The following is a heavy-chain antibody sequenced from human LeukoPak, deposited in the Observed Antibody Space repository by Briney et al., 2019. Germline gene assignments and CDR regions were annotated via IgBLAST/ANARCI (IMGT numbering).Heavy chain of an antibody. J-gene: IGHJ3*02. V-gene: IGHV3-48*01. D-gene: IGHD6-13*01. CDR2: ISSSSSTI. CDR1: GFTFSSYS. Sequence: GGSLRLSCAASGFTFSSYSMNWVRQAPGKGLEWVSYISSSSSTIYYADSVKGRFTISRDNARNSLYLQMNSLRAEDTAVYYCAREQQLVPEDAFDIWGQGTMVTVSS. CDR3: AREQQLVPEDAFDI.